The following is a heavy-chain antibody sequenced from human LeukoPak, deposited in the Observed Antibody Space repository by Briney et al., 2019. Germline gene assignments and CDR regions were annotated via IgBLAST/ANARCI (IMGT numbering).Heavy chain of an antibody. CDR1: GGTFSSYA. J-gene: IGHJ4*02. CDR3: ARGPIGPGEALDY. Sequence: SVKVSCKASGGTFSSYAISWVRQAPGQGLEWMGRIIPILGIANYAQKFQGRVTITADKSTSTAYMELSSLRSEDTAVYYCARGPIGPGEALDYWGQGTLVTVSS. D-gene: IGHD2-15*01. V-gene: IGHV1-69*04. CDR2: IIPILGIA.